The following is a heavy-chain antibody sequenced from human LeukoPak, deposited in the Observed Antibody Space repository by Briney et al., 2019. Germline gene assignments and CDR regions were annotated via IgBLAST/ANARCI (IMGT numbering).Heavy chain of an antibody. Sequence: GGSLRLSCAASGFTFSSYAMHWVRQAPGKGLEWVAVISYDGSNKYYADSVKGRFTISRDNSKNTLYLQMNSLRAEDTAVYYCAKGLFYGGNSEGYGMDVWGQGTTVTVSS. CDR1: GFTFSSYA. CDR2: ISYDGSNK. J-gene: IGHJ6*02. V-gene: IGHV3-30-3*01. D-gene: IGHD4-23*01. CDR3: AKGLFYGGNSEGYGMDV.